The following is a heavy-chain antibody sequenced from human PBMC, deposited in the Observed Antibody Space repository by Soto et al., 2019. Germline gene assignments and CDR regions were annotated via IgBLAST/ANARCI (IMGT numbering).Heavy chain of an antibody. D-gene: IGHD3-3*02. CDR1: GYTFTSYA. CDR3: ARDSPPIAS. J-gene: IGHJ5*02. V-gene: IGHV1-18*01. CDR2: ISAYNGNT. Sequence: QVQLVQSGAEVKKPGASVKVSCKASGYTFTSYAISWVRQAPGQGLEWMGWISAYNGNTNYAQNLPGRVTMTTDTSTRTAYMELRSLRSDATAVYYCARDSPPIASWGQGTLVTVSS.